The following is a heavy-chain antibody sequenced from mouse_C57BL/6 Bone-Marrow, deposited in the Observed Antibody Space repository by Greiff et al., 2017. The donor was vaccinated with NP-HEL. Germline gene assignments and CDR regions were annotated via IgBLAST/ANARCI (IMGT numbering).Heavy chain of an antibody. CDR3: ARQRLLRDWFAY. J-gene: IGHJ3*01. D-gene: IGHD2-3*01. CDR1: GFTFSSYG. Sequence: EVQLVESGGDLVKPGGSLKLSCAASGFTFSSYGMSWVRQTPDKRLEWVATISSGGSYTYYPDSVKGRFTISRDNAKNTLYLQMSSLKSEDTAMYYCARQRLLRDWFAYWGQGTLVTVSA. V-gene: IGHV5-6*01. CDR2: ISSGGSYT.